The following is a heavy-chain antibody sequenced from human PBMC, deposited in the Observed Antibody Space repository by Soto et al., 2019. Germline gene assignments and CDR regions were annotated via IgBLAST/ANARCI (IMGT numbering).Heavy chain of an antibody. J-gene: IGHJ4*02. CDR1: GFSFSNAW. CDR2: ISDGGTTI. Sequence: GGPLRLSCAASGFSFSNAWMHWVRQVPGEGLEWVATISDGGTTINTADSVKGRFTVSRDDAKNTVYLQMNSLRAGDTALYYCTSVLGLDYWGQGTLVTVSS. CDR3: TSVLGLDY. D-gene: IGHD2-8*02. V-gene: IGHV3-74*01.